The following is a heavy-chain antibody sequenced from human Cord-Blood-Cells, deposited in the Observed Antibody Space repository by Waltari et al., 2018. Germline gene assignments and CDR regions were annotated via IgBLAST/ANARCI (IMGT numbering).Heavy chain of an antibody. D-gene: IGHD1-26*01. Sequence: QVQLVQSAAAVKKPAASVKVTCKDYGYTLTELSLPRVRQAPGKGLEWMGGFDPEDGETIYAQKFQGRVTMTEDTSTDTAYMELSSLRSEDTAVYYCATDPWERRDYWGQGTLVTVSS. CDR2: FDPEDGET. CDR3: ATDPWERRDY. J-gene: IGHJ4*02. V-gene: IGHV1-24*01. CDR1: GYTLTELS.